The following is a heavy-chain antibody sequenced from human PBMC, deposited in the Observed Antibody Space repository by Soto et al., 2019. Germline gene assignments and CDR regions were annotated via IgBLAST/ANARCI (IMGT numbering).Heavy chain of an antibody. J-gene: IGHJ4*02. CDR3: AHKGPEDWPLDY. V-gene: IGHV4-39*06. D-gene: IGHD3-9*01. CDR1: SGSISSSSYY. Sequence: PSETLSLTCPVSSGSISSSSYYWGWIRQSPGKGLEWIGTISYSGTTYYNPSLKSRVTITKDTSKNQVVLTMTNMDPMDTGTYYCAHKGPEDWPLDYWGQGTLVTVSS. CDR2: ISYSGTT.